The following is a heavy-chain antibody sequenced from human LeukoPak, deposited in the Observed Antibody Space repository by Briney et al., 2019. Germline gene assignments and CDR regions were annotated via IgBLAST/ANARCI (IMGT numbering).Heavy chain of an antibody. V-gene: IGHV1-69*13. CDR2: IIPFFGTP. CDR3: ARYKVPPHQDSSMVPGVYYYYGVDV. D-gene: IGHD3-10*01. J-gene: IGHJ6*02. Sequence: ASVKVSCKASGGSFSTYAISWVRQAPGQGLEWMGGIIPFFGTPSYAQKFHGRDTITADESTNTAYMEVSSLRSEDTALYYCARYKVPPHQDSSMVPGVYYYYGVDVWGLGTTVTISS. CDR1: GGSFSTYA.